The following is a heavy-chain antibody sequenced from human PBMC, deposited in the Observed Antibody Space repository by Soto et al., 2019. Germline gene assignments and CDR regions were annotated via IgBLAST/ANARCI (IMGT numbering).Heavy chain of an antibody. CDR1: GDSISNNNC. CDR2: TDPSGTT. J-gene: IGHJ6*02. CDR3: ARSRITTFGGVITGYGMDV. Sequence: SETLSLTCAVSGDSISNNNCWHWLGQPPGNGLQWIGETDPSGTTNYNPSLKSRVTISVDKSNHPVSLKVSSVTAAETAVYYCARSRITTFGGVITGYGMDVWCPGTTLTVFS. V-gene: IGHV4-4*02. D-gene: IGHD3-3*01.